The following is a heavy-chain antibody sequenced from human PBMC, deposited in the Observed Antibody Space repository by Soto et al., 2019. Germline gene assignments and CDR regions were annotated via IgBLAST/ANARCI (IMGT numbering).Heavy chain of an antibody. V-gene: IGHV1-24*01. J-gene: IGHJ6*02. CDR2: FDPEDGET. Sequence: ASVKVSCKVSGYTLTELSMHWVRQAPGKGLEWMGGFDPEDGETIYAQKFQGRVTMTEDTSTDTAYMELSSLRSEDTAVYYCAAPWHVAKGGVYYYGSGNYYGMDVWG. D-gene: IGHD3-10*01. CDR3: AAPWHVAKGGVYYYGSGNYYGMDV. CDR1: GYTLTELS.